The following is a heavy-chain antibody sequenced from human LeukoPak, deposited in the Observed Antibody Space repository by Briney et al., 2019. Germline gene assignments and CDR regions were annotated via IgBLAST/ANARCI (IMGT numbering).Heavy chain of an antibody. V-gene: IGHV3-7*01. CDR2: IKQDGSEK. CDR1: GFTFSSYW. J-gene: IGHJ4*02. D-gene: IGHD2-2*01. Sequence: HSGGSLRLSCAASGFTFSSYWMSWVRQAPGKGLEWVANIKQDGSEKYYVDSVKGRFTISRDNAKNSLYLQMNSLRAEDTAVYYCARLLVVPAAKGAFDYWGQGTLVTVSS. CDR3: ARLLVVPAAKGAFDY.